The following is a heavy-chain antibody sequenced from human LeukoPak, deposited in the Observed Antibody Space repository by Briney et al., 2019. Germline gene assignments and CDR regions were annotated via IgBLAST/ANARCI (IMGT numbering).Heavy chain of an antibody. CDR1: GFTFSTYD. Sequence: GGSLRLSCAASGFTFSTYDFHWVRQTTGKGLEWVSATGTAGDTWNSGSVKGRFTISRENAKSSMYLQMNGLRVGDTAVYYCARQNRNGFDYWGQGTLVTVSS. V-gene: IGHV3-13*01. D-gene: IGHD2-8*01. CDR2: TGTAGDT. J-gene: IGHJ4*02. CDR3: ARQNRNGFDY.